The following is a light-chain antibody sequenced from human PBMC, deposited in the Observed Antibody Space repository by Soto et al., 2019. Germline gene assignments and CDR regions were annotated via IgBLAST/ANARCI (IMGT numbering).Light chain of an antibody. J-gene: IGLJ2*01. Sequence: QSVLTQPPSASGTPGQRVTISCSGSSSNIGSNYVYWYQQLPGTAPKLLIYRNNQRPSGVPDRFSGSKSGTSASLAISGLLSEDEADYYCAAWDDSLSVVVFGGGTKLTVL. CDR3: AAWDDSLSVVV. CDR2: RNN. V-gene: IGLV1-47*01. CDR1: SSNIGSNY.